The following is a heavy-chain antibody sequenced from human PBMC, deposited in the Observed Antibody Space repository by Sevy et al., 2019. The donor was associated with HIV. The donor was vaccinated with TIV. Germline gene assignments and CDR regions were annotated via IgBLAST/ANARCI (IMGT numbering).Heavy chain of an antibody. CDR1: GGSISNYY. D-gene: IGHD6-25*01. V-gene: IGHV4-59*01. Sequence: SETLSLTCSVSGGSISNYYWSWIRQPPGMGLEWIGYIHESGRTDHNPSLKSRVTILIDTSKNQVSLHLSSVTAADTAVYYCARGFLTAAGIFDYWGPGTLVTVS. J-gene: IGHJ4*02. CDR3: ARGFLTAAGIFDY. CDR2: IHESGRT.